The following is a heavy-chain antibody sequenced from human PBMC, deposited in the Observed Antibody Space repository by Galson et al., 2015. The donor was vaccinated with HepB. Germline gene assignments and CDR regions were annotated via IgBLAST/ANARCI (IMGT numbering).Heavy chain of an antibody. D-gene: IGHD4-17*01. V-gene: IGHV3-21*01. J-gene: IGHJ4*02. CDR3: AREARDRDGDYDY. CDR1: GFTFSSYS. CDR2: ISSSSSYI. Sequence: SLRLSCAASGFTFSSYSMNWVRQAPGKGLEWVSSISSSSSYIYYADSVKGRFTISRDNAKNSLYLQMNSLRAEDTAVYYCAREARDRDGDYDYWGQGTLVTVSS.